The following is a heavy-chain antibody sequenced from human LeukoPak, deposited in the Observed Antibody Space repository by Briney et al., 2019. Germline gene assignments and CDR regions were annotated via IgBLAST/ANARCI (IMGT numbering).Heavy chain of an antibody. CDR3: ARSYSGSYYGTLDY. CDR2: INHSGST. D-gene: IGHD1-26*01. J-gene: IGHJ4*02. V-gene: IGHV4-34*01. CDR1: GGSFSGYY. Sequence: ASETLSLTCAVYGGSFSGYYWSWIRQPPGKGLEWIGEINHSGSTNYNPSLKSRVTISVDTSKNQFSLKLSPVTAADTAVYYCARSYSGSYYGTLDYWGQGTLVTVSS.